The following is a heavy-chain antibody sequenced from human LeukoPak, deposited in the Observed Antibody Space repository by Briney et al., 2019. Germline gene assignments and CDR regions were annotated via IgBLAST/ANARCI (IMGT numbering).Heavy chain of an antibody. CDR3: ARGSTGYSSSWYRGGFDY. Sequence: GGSLRLSCAASGFTFSSYSMNWVRQAPGKGLEWVSSISSSSSYIYYADSVKGRFTISRDNAKNSLYLQMNSLRAEDTAVYYCARGSTGYSSSWYRGGFDYWGQGTLVTVSS. CDR2: ISSSSSYI. CDR1: GFTFSSYS. D-gene: IGHD6-13*01. J-gene: IGHJ4*02. V-gene: IGHV3-21*01.